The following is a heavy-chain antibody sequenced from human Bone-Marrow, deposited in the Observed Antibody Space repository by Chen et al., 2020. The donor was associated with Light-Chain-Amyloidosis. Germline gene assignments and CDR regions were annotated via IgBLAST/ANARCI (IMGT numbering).Heavy chain of an antibody. D-gene: IGHD3-16*02. CDR1: GGTFSSYA. J-gene: IGHJ3*02. CDR3: ARGAPNYVWGSYHHDAFDI. V-gene: IGHV1-69*01. Sequence: QVQLVQSGAEVKKPGSSVKVSCKASGGTFSSYAISWVRQAPGQGLEWMGGIIPIFGTANYAQKFQGRVTITADESTSTAYMELSSLRSEDTAVYYCARGAPNYVWGSYHHDAFDIWGQGTMVTVSS. CDR2: IIPIFGTA.